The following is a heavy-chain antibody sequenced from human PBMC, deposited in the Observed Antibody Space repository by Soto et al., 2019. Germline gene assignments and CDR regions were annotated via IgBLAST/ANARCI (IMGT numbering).Heavy chain of an antibody. V-gene: IGHV1-8*01. CDR1: GYSFTGLD. CDR3: ARGVTAGVDY. Sequence: ASVKVSFKASGYSFTGLDINWVRQTTGQGLEWMGWMQPSSGRTGYAQKFQGRVTMTRDTSINTDYMELSSLTSDDTAFYYCARGVTAGVDYWG. J-gene: IGHJ4*01. CDR2: MQPSSGRT. D-gene: IGHD1-26*01.